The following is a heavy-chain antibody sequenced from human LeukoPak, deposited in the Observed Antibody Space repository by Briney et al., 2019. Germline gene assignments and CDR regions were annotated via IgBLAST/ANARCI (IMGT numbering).Heavy chain of an antibody. J-gene: IGHJ4*02. CDR1: GGSISSSSYY. D-gene: IGHD2-15*01. V-gene: IGHV4-39*01. CDR3: ARLGYSSGGSCYGPNDY. Sequence: SETLSLTCTVSGGSISSSSYYWGWNRQPPGKGLEWIGSIYYSGSTYYNPSLKSRVTISVDTSKNQFSLKLSSVTAADTAVYYCARLGYSSGGSCYGPNDYWGQGTLVTVSS. CDR2: IYYSGST.